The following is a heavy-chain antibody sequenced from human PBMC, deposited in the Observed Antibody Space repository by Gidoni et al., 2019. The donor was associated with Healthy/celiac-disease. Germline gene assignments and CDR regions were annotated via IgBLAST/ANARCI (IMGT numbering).Heavy chain of an antibody. CDR3: ARGRSYDYIWGSYRLGDAFDI. J-gene: IGHJ3*02. Sequence: QVQLQQWGAGLLKPSETLSPTCAVYGGSFSGYYWSWIRQPPGKGLEWIGEINHSGSTNYIPSLKSRVTISVDTSKNQFSLKLSSVTAADTAVDYCARGRSYDYIWGSYRLGDAFDIWGQGTMVTVSS. D-gene: IGHD3-16*02. CDR2: INHSGST. V-gene: IGHV4-34*01. CDR1: GGSFSGYY.